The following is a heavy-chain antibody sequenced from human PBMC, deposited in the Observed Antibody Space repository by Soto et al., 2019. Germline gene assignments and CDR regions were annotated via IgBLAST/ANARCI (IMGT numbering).Heavy chain of an antibody. Sequence: SETLSLTCTVSGGSISSDYWTWIRQLPGKGLEWIGYMYYSGSTNYNPSLKSRVTISVDTSKNQFSLKLSSVTAADTAVYYCARLGYCSGGSCYPEYNWFDPWGQGTLVTVSS. D-gene: IGHD2-15*01. CDR1: GGSISSDY. V-gene: IGHV4-59*01. CDR3: ARLGYCSGGSCYPEYNWFDP. J-gene: IGHJ5*02. CDR2: MYYSGST.